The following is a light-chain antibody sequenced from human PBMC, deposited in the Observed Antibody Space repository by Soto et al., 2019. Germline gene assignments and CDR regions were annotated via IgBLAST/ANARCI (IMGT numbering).Light chain of an antibody. CDR1: SNDVGGYNY. CDR2: EVR. V-gene: IGLV2-8*01. J-gene: IGLJ1*01. CDR3: SSYAARGTRV. Sequence: QSAPTQPPSASGSLGQSVTISCTGTSNDVGGYNYVAWYQQHPGKAPKLIVYEVRRRPSGVPDRFSGSKSGNTASLTVSGLQGEDEADYYCSSYAARGTRVFGTGTKLTVL.